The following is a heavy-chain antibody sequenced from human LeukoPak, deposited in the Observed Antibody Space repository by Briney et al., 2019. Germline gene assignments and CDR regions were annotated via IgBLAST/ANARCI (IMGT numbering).Heavy chain of an antibody. J-gene: IGHJ5*02. V-gene: IGHV4-59*11. Sequence: SETLSLTCTVSGGSISSHYWSWIRQPPGKGLEWIGYIYYSGSTNYNPSLKSRVTISVDTSKNRFSLKLSSVTAADTAVYYCARGYSGYDDFWFDPWGQGTLVTVSS. CDR2: IYYSGST. CDR3: ARGYSGYDDFWFDP. D-gene: IGHD5-12*01. CDR1: GGSISSHY.